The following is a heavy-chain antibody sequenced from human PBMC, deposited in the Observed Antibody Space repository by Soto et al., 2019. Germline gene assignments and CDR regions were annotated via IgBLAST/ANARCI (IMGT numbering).Heavy chain of an antibody. V-gene: IGHV7-4-1*01. CDR3: AREGYYGSGSYYNLTGFDP. CDR2: INTNTGNP. J-gene: IGHJ5*02. D-gene: IGHD3-10*01. CDR1: GYTFTSYA. Sequence: QVQLVQSGSELKKPGASVKVSCKASGYTFTSYAMNWVRQAPGQGLEWMGWINTNTGNPTYAQGFTGRFVFSLDTSVSTAYLQICTLKAEDTAVYYCAREGYYGSGSYYNLTGFDPWGQGTLVTVSS.